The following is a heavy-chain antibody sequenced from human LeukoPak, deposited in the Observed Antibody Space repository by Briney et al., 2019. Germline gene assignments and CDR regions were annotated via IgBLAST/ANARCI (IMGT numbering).Heavy chain of an antibody. CDR2: IYSGGST. Sequence: PGGSLRLSCAASGFTVSSNYMSWVRQAPGKGLEWVSVIYSGGSTYYADSVKGRFTISRDNSKNTLYLQMNSLRAEDTAVYYCARIVVVQLWLYFDYWGQGTLVTVSS. CDR1: GFTVSSNY. CDR3: ARIVVVQLWLYFDY. J-gene: IGHJ4*02. V-gene: IGHV3-53*01. D-gene: IGHD5-18*01.